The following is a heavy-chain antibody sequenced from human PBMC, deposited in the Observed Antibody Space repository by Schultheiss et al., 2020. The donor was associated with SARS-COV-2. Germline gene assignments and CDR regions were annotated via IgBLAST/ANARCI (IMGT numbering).Heavy chain of an antibody. CDR2: ISSSSSYI. Sequence: GGSLRLSCAASGFIFSNYEMNWVRQAPGKGLEWVSSISSSSSYIYYADSVKGRFTISRDNAKNSLYLQMNSLRAEDTAVYYCASCSGGSCYGDDAFDIWGQGTMVTVSS. CDR1: GFIFSNYE. V-gene: IGHV3-21*01. CDR3: ASCSGGSCYGDDAFDI. D-gene: IGHD2-15*01. J-gene: IGHJ3*02.